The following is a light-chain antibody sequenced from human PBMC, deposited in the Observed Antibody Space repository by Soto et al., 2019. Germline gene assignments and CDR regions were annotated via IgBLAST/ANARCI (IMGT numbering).Light chain of an antibody. J-gene: IGKJ1*01. CDR3: QQDANSPPK. CDR1: QSFSSRY. V-gene: IGKV3-20*01. CDR2: GAS. Sequence: EIVLTQSPGTLSLSPGERATLSCRSSQSFSSRYLAWYQQKPGQAPRLLIYGASSRATGIPDRFSGSGSGTDFTLTISILEPEDFAVYYCQQDANSPPKFGQGTKVEI.